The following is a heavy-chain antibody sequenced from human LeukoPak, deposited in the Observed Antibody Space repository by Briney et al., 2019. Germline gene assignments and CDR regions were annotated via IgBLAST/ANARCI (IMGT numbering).Heavy chain of an antibody. CDR2: IYHSGGT. V-gene: IGHV4-38-2*02. J-gene: IGHJ4*02. CDR1: GYSVSGIFY. Sequence: PSETLSLTCTVSGYSVSGIFYWGWIRQPPGKGLEWIGNIYHSGGTNYNPSLKSRVTMSVDTSKNQFSLKLSSVTAADTAVYYCARDGSGWDYWGQGTLVTVSS. D-gene: IGHD6-19*01. CDR3: ARDGSGWDY.